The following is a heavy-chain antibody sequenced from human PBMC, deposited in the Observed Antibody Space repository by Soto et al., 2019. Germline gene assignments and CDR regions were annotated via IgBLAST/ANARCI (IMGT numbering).Heavy chain of an antibody. J-gene: IGHJ4*02. D-gene: IGHD2-15*01. Sequence: EVQLLESGGGLVQPGGSLRLSCAASGFTFSSYAMRWVRQAPGQGLEWVSAISGSGGSTYYADSVKGRFTISRDNSKNTLYQQMNSLRAEDTAVYYCAKRPIDIVVVVAATFDYWGQGTLVTVSS. CDR3: AKRPIDIVVVVAATFDY. CDR2: ISGSGGST. CDR1: GFTFSSYA. V-gene: IGHV3-23*01.